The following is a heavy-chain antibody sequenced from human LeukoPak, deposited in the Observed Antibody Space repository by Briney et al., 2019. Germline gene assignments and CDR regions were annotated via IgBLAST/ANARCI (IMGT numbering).Heavy chain of an antibody. Sequence: GGSLRLSCAASGFTLSNSWMHWVRQVPGKGLVWVSRISSDGSSTSYADSVKGRFTISRDNAKNTLYLQMNSLRAEDTAVYYCARDWDLVDWGQGTLVTVSS. CDR1: GFTLSNSW. CDR3: ARDWDLVD. V-gene: IGHV3-74*01. J-gene: IGHJ4*02. D-gene: IGHD1-26*01. CDR2: ISSDGSST.